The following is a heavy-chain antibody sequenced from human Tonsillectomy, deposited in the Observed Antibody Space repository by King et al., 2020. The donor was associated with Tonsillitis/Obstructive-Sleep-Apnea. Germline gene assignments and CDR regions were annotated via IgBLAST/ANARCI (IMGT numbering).Heavy chain of an antibody. J-gene: IGHJ4*02. D-gene: IGHD3-16*01. CDR3: ASAKGDFAIDH. V-gene: IGHV4-4*02. Sequence: QLQLQESGPGLVKPSGTLSLTCAVSGGSISSTKWWSWVRQPPGKGLEWIGEIHHSGSTNHNPSLKNRVSMSVDKCKNQFSLRLSSVTAADTAVYYCASAKGDFAIDHWGQGTLVTVSS. CDR1: GGSISSTKW. CDR2: IHHSGST.